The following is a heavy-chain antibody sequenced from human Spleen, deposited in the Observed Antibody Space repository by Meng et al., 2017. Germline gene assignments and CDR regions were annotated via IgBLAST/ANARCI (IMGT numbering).Heavy chain of an antibody. CDR1: GFTFRSYA. V-gene: IGHV3-30*04. CDR3: AREVDGSYGPFDDAFDI. Sequence: GESLKISCAASGFTFRSYAMHWVRQAPGKGLDWVATISFDGSHIYYADSVKGRFTISRDNSQNTLFLQMNSLRAEDTAIYYCAREVDGSYGPFDDAFDIWGQGTMGNVS. J-gene: IGHJ3*02. CDR2: ISFDGSHI. D-gene: IGHD1-26*01.